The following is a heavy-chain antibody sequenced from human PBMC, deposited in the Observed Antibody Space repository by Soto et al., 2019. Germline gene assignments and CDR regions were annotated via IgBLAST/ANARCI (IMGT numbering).Heavy chain of an antibody. J-gene: IGHJ6*02. CDR1: GFTFSSYC. Sequence: PGGSLRLSCAASGFTFSSYCMSWVRQAPGKGLEWVANIKQNSSEKYYVDSVKGRFTISRDNAKNSLYLQMNSLRAEDTAVYYCARVVCSGGRCDSDYYYGMDAWGQGTLVTVSS. V-gene: IGHV3-7*01. CDR3: ARVVCSGGRCDSDYYYGMDA. CDR2: IKQNSSEK. D-gene: IGHD2-15*01.